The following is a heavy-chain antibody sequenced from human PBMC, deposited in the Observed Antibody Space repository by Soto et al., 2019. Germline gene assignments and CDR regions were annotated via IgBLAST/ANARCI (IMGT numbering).Heavy chain of an antibody. J-gene: IGHJ6*02. CDR2: INPSGGST. V-gene: IGHV1-46*01. CDR1: GYTFTSYY. Sequence: ASVKVSCKASGYTFTSYYMHWVRQAPGQGLEWMGIINPSGGSTSYAQKFQGRVTITADESTSTAYMELSSLRSEDTAVYYCARVGGGRIVGATIPQYYYYYGMDVWGQGTTVTVSS. CDR3: ARVGGGRIVGATIPQYYYYYGMDV. D-gene: IGHD1-26*01.